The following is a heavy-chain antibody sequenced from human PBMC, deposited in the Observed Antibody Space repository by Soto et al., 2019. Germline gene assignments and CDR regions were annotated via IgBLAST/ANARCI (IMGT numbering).Heavy chain of an antibody. J-gene: IGHJ6*03. Sequence: GASVKVSCKASGYTFTSYDINWVRQATGQGLEWMGWMNPNSGNTGYAQKFQGRVTMTRNTSISTAYMELSSLRSEDTAVYYCARGFPYSSSWNPYYYYYMDVGGKGTTVPVSS. CDR2: MNPNSGNT. D-gene: IGHD6-13*01. CDR1: GYTFTSYD. V-gene: IGHV1-8*01. CDR3: ARGFPYSSSWNPYYYYYMDV.